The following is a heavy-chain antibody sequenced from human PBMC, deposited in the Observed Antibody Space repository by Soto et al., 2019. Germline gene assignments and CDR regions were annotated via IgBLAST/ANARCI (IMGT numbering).Heavy chain of an antibody. CDR3: ARVARKVLWFGESVDAFDI. J-gene: IGHJ3*02. V-gene: IGHV1-8*01. CDR1: GYTFTSYD. D-gene: IGHD3-10*01. CDR2: MNPNSGNT. Sequence: QVQLVQSGAEVKKPGASVKVSCKASGYTFTSYDINWVRQATGQGLEWMGWMNPNSGNTGYAQKYQGRVTMTRNTSISTTYMELSRLRSEDTAVYYCARVARKVLWFGESVDAFDIWGQGTMVTVSS.